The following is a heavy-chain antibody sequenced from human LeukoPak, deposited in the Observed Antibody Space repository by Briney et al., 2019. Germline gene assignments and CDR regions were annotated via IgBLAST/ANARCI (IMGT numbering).Heavy chain of an antibody. D-gene: IGHD2-2*01. V-gene: IGHV4-30-2*01. CDR2: IYHSGST. CDR1: GGSINSGGYY. CDR3: ARASPYCSTTSCYYFDY. Sequence: RASETLSLTCTVSGGSINSGGYYWSWIRQPPGKGLEWIGYIYHSGSTYYNPSLKSRVTMSVDRSKNQFSLKLSSMTAADTAVYYCARASPYCSTTSCYYFDYWGQGALVTVSS. J-gene: IGHJ4*02.